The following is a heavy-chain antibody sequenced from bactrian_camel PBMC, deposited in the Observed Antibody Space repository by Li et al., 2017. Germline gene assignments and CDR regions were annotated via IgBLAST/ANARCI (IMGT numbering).Heavy chain of an antibody. D-gene: IGHD3*01. Sequence: QLVESGGGSVQAGGSLRLSCAASGYTTTPNYVAWFRQAPGKEREGVAAILTTRGTIYIADSVKGRFTISQDNAKNTLYLQMDSLKPEDTAVYHCATDLIPVLQADWGQGTQVTV. CDR2: ILTTRGTI. CDR1: GYTTTPNY. J-gene: IGHJ4*01. CDR3: ATDLIPVLQAD. V-gene: IGHV3S28*01.